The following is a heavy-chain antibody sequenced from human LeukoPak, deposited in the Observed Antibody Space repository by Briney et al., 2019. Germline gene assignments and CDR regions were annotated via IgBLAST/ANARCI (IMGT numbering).Heavy chain of an antibody. V-gene: IGHV1-46*01. CDR1: GYTFTSYC. Sequence: GASVKVSCKASGYTFTSYCMHWGRRAPGQGLEWMGIINPSGGSTSYAQKFQGRVTMTRDTSTSTVYMELRRLRSEDTAVYYCARGNFDYWGKGTLVTVSS. CDR2: INPSGGST. CDR3: ARGNFDY. J-gene: IGHJ4*02.